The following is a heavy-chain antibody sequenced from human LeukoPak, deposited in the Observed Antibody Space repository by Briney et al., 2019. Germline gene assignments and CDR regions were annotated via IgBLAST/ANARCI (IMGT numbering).Heavy chain of an antibody. D-gene: IGHD6-6*01. CDR3: ATLVRSSPFDY. Sequence: GGSLRLSCAASGFTFSNAWMHWVRQAPGKGLEWVANIKQDGSEKYYVDSVKGRFTISRDNAKNSLYLQMNSLRAEDTAVYYCATLVRSSPFDYWGQGTLATVSS. V-gene: IGHV3-7*05. CDR2: IKQDGSEK. J-gene: IGHJ4*02. CDR1: GFTFSNAW.